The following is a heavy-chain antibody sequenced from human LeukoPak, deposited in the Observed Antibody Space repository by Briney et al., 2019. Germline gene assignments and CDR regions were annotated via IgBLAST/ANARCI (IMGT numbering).Heavy chain of an antibody. D-gene: IGHD2/OR15-2a*01. CDR2: IWYDGSNK. V-gene: IGHV3-33*01. CDR3: LLIILGGSSQK. Sequence: GRSLRLSCAASGFTFSSYGMHWVRQAPGKGLEWVAVIWYDGSNKYYADSVKGRFTTSRDKTKNTFYLQMNSLRVEDTAVYYCLLIILGGSSQKWGQGTLVTVSS. J-gene: IGHJ1*01. CDR1: GFTFSSYG.